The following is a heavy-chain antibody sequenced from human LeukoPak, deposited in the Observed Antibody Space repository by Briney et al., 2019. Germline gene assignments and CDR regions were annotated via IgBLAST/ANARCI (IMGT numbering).Heavy chain of an antibody. CDR1: GYTFTGYY. CDR3: ARVGSPDLDVAEFDY. V-gene: IGHV1-2*04. CDR2: INPNSGGT. J-gene: IGHJ4*02. D-gene: IGHD3/OR15-3a*01. Sequence: ASVKVSCKASGYTFTGYYMHWVRQAPGQGLEWMGWINPNSGGTNYAQKFQGWVTVTRDTSISTAYMELSRLRSDDTAVYYCARVGSPDLDVAEFDYWGQGTLVTVSS.